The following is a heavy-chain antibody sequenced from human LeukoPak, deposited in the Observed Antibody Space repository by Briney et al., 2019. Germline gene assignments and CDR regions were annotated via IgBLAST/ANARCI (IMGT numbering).Heavy chain of an antibody. J-gene: IGHJ6*02. CDR3: ARVGYYYGMDV. V-gene: IGHV3-48*01. CDR2: ISSSSSTI. Sequence: GGSLRLSCAASGFTFSSYSMNWVRQAPGKGLEWVSYISSSSSTIYYADSVKGRFTISRDNAKNSLYLQMNSLRAEDTAVYYCARVGYYYGMDVWGQGTTVTVSS. CDR1: GFTFSSYS.